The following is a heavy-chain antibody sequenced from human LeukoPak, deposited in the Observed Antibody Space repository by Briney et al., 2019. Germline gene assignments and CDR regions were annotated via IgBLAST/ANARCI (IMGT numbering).Heavy chain of an antibody. CDR3: ARALHIVVVTANDY. V-gene: IGHV3-20*04. Sequence: PGGSLRVSCAASGFTFDDYGMSWVRQAPGKGLEWVSGINWNGGRTGYADSVKGRFTISRDSAKNSLYLQMNSLRAEDTALYYCARALHIVVVTANDYWGQGTLVTVSS. D-gene: IGHD2-21*02. CDR2: INWNGGRT. CDR1: GFTFDDYG. J-gene: IGHJ4*02.